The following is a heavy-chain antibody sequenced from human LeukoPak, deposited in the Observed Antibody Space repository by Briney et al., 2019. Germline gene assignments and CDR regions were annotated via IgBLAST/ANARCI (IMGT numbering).Heavy chain of an antibody. V-gene: IGHV4-34*01. CDR3: ARALGVRFLEWLPSPYYMDV. D-gene: IGHD3-3*01. Sequence: PSETLSLTCAVYGGSFSGYYWGWIRQPPGKGLEWIGEINHSGSTNYNPSLKSRVTISVDTSKNQFSLKLSSVTAADTAVYYCARALGVRFLEWLPSPYYMDVWGKGTTVTVSS. J-gene: IGHJ6*03. CDR2: INHSGST. CDR1: GGSFSGYY.